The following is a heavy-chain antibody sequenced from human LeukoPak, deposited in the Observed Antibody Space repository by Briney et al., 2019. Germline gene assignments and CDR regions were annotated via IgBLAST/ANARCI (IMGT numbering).Heavy chain of an antibody. D-gene: IGHD5-18*01. CDR1: GGTFSSYA. CDR3: ARRVGAYSYGYYYYYMDV. CDR2: INPNSGGT. Sequence: ASVKVSCKASGGTFSSYAISWVRQAPGQGLEWMGWINPNSGGTNYAQKFQGRVTMTRDTSISTAYMELSRLRSDDTAVYYCARRVGAYSYGYYYYYMDVWGKGTTVTVSS. V-gene: IGHV1-2*02. J-gene: IGHJ6*03.